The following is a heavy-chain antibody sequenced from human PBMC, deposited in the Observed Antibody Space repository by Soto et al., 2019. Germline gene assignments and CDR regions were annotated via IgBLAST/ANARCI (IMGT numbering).Heavy chain of an antibody. D-gene: IGHD1-1*01. CDR3: AREQNWTRPGPNDHFDN. V-gene: IGHV3-7*03. J-gene: IGHJ4*02. CDR1: GFTFSSYW. Sequence: PGGSLRLSCAASGFTFSSYWMSWVRQAPGKGLEWVGNRKQDGSEKYYVDSVKGRFTISRDNAKNSLYLQMNSLRAEDTAVSYCAREQNWTRPGPNDHFDNWGQGTLVTVSS. CDR2: RKQDGSEK.